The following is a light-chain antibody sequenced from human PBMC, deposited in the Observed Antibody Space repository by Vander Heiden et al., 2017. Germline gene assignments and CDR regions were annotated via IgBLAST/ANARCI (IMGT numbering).Light chain of an antibody. Sequence: EVVMTQSPVTLSVSPGESATLSCRASQSVSTNLAWYQQKTGQAPRLLIHGASNRATGIPARFSGSGSGTEFTLTISSLQFEDFAVYHCQQYNQWPPWTFGQGITVEI. CDR3: QQYNQWPPWT. CDR1: QSVSTN. J-gene: IGKJ1*01. V-gene: IGKV3-15*01. CDR2: GAS.